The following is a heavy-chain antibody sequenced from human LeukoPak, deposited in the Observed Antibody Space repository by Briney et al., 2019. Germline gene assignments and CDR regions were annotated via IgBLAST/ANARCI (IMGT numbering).Heavy chain of an antibody. D-gene: IGHD6-6*01. CDR2: ISYDGSNK. V-gene: IGHV3-30-3*01. Sequence: GGSLRPSCAASGFTFDDYAMHWVRQAPGKGLEWVAVISYDGSNKYYADSVKGRFTISRDNSKNTLYLQMNSLRAEDTAVYYCARDRAARRQWSTFDYWGQGTLVTVSS. J-gene: IGHJ4*02. CDR3: ARDRAARRQWSTFDY. CDR1: GFTFDDYA.